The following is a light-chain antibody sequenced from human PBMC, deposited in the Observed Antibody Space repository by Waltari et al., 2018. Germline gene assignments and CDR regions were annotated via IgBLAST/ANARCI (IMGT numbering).Light chain of an antibody. CDR2: DVD. CDR1: SRDIGNYNY. CDR3: NSYTRSKTWV. Sequence: QSALTQPASVSGSPGQSITISCTGTSRDIGNYNYVSWYQQFPGKVPKLMIYDVDKLPSGVSNRFSGAKSGNTASLTISGLQAEDEAHYYCNSYTRSKTWVFGGGTDLTVL. V-gene: IGLV2-14*01. J-gene: IGLJ3*02.